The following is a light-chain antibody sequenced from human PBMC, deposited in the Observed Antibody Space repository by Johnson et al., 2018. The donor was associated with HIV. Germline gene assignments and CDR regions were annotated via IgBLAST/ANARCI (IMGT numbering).Light chain of an antibody. Sequence: QSVLTQPPSVSAAPGQRVTISCSGSSSNIGNFYVSWYQQLPETAPKLLIYKTNDQPSGIPNRFSGSKSGPSATLGLTGLQPGDEADYYCGTWDSRLSVYVFGTGTKVTVL. CDR3: GTWDSRLSVYV. J-gene: IGLJ1*01. CDR2: KTN. V-gene: IGLV1-51*02. CDR1: SSNIGNFY.